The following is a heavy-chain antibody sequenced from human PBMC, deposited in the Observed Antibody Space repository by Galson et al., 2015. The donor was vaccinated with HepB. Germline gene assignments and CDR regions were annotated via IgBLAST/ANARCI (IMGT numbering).Heavy chain of an antibody. J-gene: IGHJ4*02. CDR1: GFTFSSYA. CDR2: ISSNGGST. V-gene: IGHV3-64*04. CDR3: VKDQYQLPFDY. D-gene: IGHD2-2*01. Sequence: SLRLSCAASGFTFSSYAMHWVRQAPGKGLEYVSAISSNGGSTYYADSVKGRFTISRDNSKNTLYLQMNSLRAEDTAVYYCVKDQYQLPFDYWGQGTLVTVSS.